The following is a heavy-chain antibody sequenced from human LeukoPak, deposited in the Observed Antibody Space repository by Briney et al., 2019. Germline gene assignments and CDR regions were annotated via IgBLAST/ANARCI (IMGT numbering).Heavy chain of an antibody. V-gene: IGHV3-7*01. D-gene: IGHD6-13*01. J-gene: IGHJ4*02. CDR2: IKQDGSEK. CDR1: GFTFSSYW. Sequence: GGSLRLPCAASGFTFSSYWMSWVRQAPGKGLEWVANIKQDGSEKYYVDSVKGRFTISRDNAKNSLYLQMNSLRAEDTAVYYCARVRVTFRLGIAAAGTGVVLFDYWGQGTLVTVSS. CDR3: ARVRVTFRLGIAAAGTGVVLFDY.